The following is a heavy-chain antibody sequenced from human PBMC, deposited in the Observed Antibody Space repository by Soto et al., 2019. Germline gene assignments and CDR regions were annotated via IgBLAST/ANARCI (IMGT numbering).Heavy chain of an antibody. CDR2: IYHSGST. D-gene: IGHD5-18*01. J-gene: IGHJ3*02. CDR1: GGSISSSNW. CDR3: ARGLPTLSSSKRGFDI. Sequence: SETLSLTCAVSGGSISSSNWWSWVRQPPGKGLEWIGEIYHSGSTNYNPSLKSRVTISVDKSKNQFSLKLSSVTAADTAVYYCARGLPTLSSSKRGFDIWGQGTMVTVSS. V-gene: IGHV4-4*02.